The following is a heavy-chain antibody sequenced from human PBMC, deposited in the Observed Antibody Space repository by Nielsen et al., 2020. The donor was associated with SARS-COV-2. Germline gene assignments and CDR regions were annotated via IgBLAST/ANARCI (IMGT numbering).Heavy chain of an antibody. CDR1: GYTFTSYA. Sequence: ASVKVSCKASGYTFTSYAMHWVRQAPGQRLEWMGWINAGNGNTKYSQKFQGRVTITRDTSASTAYMELSSLRSEDTAVYYCASYNWNRYYYYYGMDVWGQGTTVTVSS. D-gene: IGHD1-1*01. CDR3: ASYNWNRYYYYYGMDV. V-gene: IGHV1-3*01. J-gene: IGHJ6*02. CDR2: INAGNGNT.